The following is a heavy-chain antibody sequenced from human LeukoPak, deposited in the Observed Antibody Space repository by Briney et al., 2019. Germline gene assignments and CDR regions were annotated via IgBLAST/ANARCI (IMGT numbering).Heavy chain of an antibody. CDR1: SHSISGYP. J-gene: IGHJ4*02. CDR3: AKERRHFYRESTGFYPTGFYVDN. CDR2: MDTGKKI. Sequence: SDTLSLTCTVSSHSISGYPWNWIRHSTRKGLEWISRMDTGKKINFIPSLKSRLTMSAYTSKNPLSLKLTTVTAADTAVYYRAKERRHFYRESTGFYPTGFYVDNWGRGILVTVSS. V-gene: IGHV4-4*07. D-gene: IGHD3-9*01.